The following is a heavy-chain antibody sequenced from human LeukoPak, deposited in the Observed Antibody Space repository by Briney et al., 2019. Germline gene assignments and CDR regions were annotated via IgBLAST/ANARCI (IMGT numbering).Heavy chain of an antibody. J-gene: IGHJ4*02. CDR1: GGSITNYY. CDR3: ARDRGSSWYPLAFDY. Sequence: PSETLSLTCTVSGGSITNYYWSWIRQPPGKGLEWIGYIYYSGRTNCNPSLKSRVTISVDTSKSQFSLNLSSVTTADTAVYYCARDRGSSWYPLAFDYWGQGTLVTVSS. D-gene: IGHD6-13*01. V-gene: IGHV4-59*01. CDR2: IYYSGRT.